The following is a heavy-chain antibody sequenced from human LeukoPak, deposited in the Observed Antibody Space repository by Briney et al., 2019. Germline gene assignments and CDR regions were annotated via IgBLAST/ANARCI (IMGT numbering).Heavy chain of an antibody. J-gene: IGHJ4*02. CDR2: IRYDGSNK. CDR3: AKGYYFDILSGYSSLDS. D-gene: IGHD3-9*01. CDR1: GFTFSNYG. Sequence: GGSLRLSCAASGFTFSNYGMHWVRQAPGKGLEWVAFIRYDGSNKYYADSVKGRFTISRDDSKNTLYLQMNSLRAEDTAAYYCAKGYYFDILSGYSSLDSWGQGTLVTVSS. V-gene: IGHV3-30*02.